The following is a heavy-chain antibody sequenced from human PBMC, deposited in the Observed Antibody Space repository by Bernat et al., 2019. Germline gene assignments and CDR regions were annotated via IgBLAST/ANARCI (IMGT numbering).Heavy chain of an antibody. D-gene: IGHD1-26*01. CDR1: GGSISSYY. J-gene: IGHJ4*02. CDR2: IYYSGST. CDR3: ARQRIVGATTIFDY. V-gene: IGHV4-59*08. Sequence: QVQLQESGPGLVKPSETLSLTCTVSGGSISSYYWSWIRQPPGKGLEWIGYIYYSGSTNYNPSLKSRVTISVDTSKNQFSLKLSSVTAADTAVYYCARQRIVGATTIFDYWGQGTLVTVSS.